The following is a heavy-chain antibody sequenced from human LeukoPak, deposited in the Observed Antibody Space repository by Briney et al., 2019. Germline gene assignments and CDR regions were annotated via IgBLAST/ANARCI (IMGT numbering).Heavy chain of an antibody. J-gene: IGHJ5*02. V-gene: IGHV4-59*01. CDR2: IYGSGST. CDR1: GGSISGWY. CDR3: TTVRSYWSWGS. Sequence: PSETLSLTCTVSGGSISGWYWSWIRQPPGKGLEWIGNIYGSGSTNYNPSLKSRVTISADTSKTQFSLKLSSVTAADTAVYYCTTVRSYWSWGSWGQGIMVTVSS. D-gene: IGHD1-26*01.